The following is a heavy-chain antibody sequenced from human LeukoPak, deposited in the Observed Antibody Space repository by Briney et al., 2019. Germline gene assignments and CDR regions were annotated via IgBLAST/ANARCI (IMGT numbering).Heavy chain of an antibody. V-gene: IGHV3-73*01. CDR1: GPSFSGAA. CDR2: IRSKANSYVT. D-gene: IGHD4-17*01. J-gene: IGHJ4*02. Sequence: GGSLRLSCAASGPSFSGAAMHSVRQASGKWLGWVGRIRSKANSYVTVYAASMEGRFTISRDESKNTAYLEMNSLKTEDTAVYYCAKHLTTVTTELADYWGQGTLVTVSS. CDR3: AKHLTTVTTELADY.